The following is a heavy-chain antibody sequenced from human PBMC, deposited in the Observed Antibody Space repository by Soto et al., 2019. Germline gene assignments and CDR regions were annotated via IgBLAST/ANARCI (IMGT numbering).Heavy chain of an antibody. Sequence: QVQLQQWGAGLLKPSETLSLTCAVYGGSFSGYYWSWIRQPPGKGLEWIGEINHSGSTNYNPSLKSRVTLSVDTSKNQFSLKLSSVTAADTAVYYCAGRSAAGPWGPGTLVTVSS. V-gene: IGHV4-34*01. J-gene: IGHJ5*02. CDR1: GGSFSGYY. CDR2: INHSGST. D-gene: IGHD6-25*01. CDR3: AGRSAAGP.